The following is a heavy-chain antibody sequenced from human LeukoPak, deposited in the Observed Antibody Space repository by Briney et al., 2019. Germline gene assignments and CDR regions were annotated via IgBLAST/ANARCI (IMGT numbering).Heavy chain of an antibody. D-gene: IGHD5-18*01. CDR3: ARDLLHTYSSHYFDY. J-gene: IGHJ4*02. V-gene: IGHV3-11*04. CDR2: ISSSGSTI. Sequence: GGSLRLSCAASGFTFSDYYMSWIRQAPGKGLEWVSYISSSGSTIYYADSVKGRFTISRDNAKNSLYLQMNSLRAEDTAVYYCARDLLHTYSSHYFDYWGQGTLVTVSS. CDR1: GFTFSDYY.